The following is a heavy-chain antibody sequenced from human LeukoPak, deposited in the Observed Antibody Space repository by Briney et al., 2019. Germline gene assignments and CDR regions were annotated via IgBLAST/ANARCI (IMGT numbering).Heavy chain of an antibody. CDR1: GGSISSYY. CDR2: IYYSGST. V-gene: IGHV4-59*12. D-gene: IGHD6-25*01. Sequence: PSETLSLTCTVSGGSISSYYWSWIRQPPGKGLEWIGYIYYSGSTNYNPSLKSRVTISVDTSKNQFSLKLSSVTAADTAVYYCATGYPRDFDYWGQGTLVTVSS. J-gene: IGHJ4*02. CDR3: ATGYPRDFDY.